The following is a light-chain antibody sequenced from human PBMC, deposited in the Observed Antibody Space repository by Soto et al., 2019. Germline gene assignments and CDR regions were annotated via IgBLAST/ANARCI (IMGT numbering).Light chain of an antibody. CDR1: QSVRSS. J-gene: IGKJ1*01. Sequence: EIVMTQSPATLSVSPGERATLSCRASQSVRSSLAWYQQKPGQAPRLLIYAASTRATGIPARFSGSGSGTEFTLTISSLQSEDFAVYYCQQYNNWPRTFGQETKVEIK. V-gene: IGKV3-15*01. CDR2: AAS. CDR3: QQYNNWPRT.